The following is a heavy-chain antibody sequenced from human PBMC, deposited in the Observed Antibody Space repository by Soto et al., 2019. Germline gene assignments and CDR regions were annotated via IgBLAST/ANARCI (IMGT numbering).Heavy chain of an antibody. V-gene: IGHV3-30-3*01. D-gene: IGHD5-18*01. CDR3: AKDGGGYNYGYVMLDKYYYGMDV. Sequence: QVQLVESGGGVVQPGRSLRLSCAASGFTFSTYAMHWVRQAPGKGLEWVAVISYDGTNKDYADSVRGRFTISRDNSKNTLFLQMNSLRAEDTAVYYCAKDGGGYNYGYVMLDKYYYGMDVWGQGTTVTVSS. CDR1: GFTFSTYA. J-gene: IGHJ6*02. CDR2: ISYDGTNK.